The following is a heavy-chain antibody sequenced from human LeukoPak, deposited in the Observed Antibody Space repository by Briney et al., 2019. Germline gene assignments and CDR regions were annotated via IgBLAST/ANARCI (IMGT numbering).Heavy chain of an antibody. CDR3: ARELYRVVCRGVPHYYSYTDV. CDR2: ISTYNGNT. D-gene: IGHD3-10*01. J-gene: IGHJ6*03. Sequence: ASVKVSCKASGYTFTSYGISWVRQAPGQGLEWMGWISTYNGNTNYAQKLQGRVTMTTDTSTSTAYMDLRSLRSDDTAVYYCARELYRVVCRGVPHYYSYTDVWGKGTPVTISS. CDR1: GYTFTSYG. V-gene: IGHV1-18*01.